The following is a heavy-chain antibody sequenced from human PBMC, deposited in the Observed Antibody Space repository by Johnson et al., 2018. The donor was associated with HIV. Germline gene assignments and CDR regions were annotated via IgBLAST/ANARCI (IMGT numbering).Heavy chain of an antibody. CDR1: GFTFSSYW. D-gene: IGHD5-12*01. Sequence: LVESGGGLVQPGGSLRLSCAASGFTFSSYWMHWVHQAPGKGLVWVSRINSDGSSTSYADSVKGRFTISRDNAKNTLYLQMNSLRAEDTAVYYCARVFRGGATPAFDIWGKGQWSPSLQ. V-gene: IGHV3-74*02. CDR2: INSDGSST. J-gene: IGHJ3*02. CDR3: ARVFRGGATPAFDI.